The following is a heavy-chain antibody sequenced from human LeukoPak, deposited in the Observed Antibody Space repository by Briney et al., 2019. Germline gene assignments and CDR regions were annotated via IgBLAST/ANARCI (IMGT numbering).Heavy chain of an antibody. CDR3: ARVYYSSSYDYWYSDL. Sequence: PSETLSLTCAVYGGSFSGYYWSWIRQPPGKGLEWIGEINHSGSTNYNPSLKSRVTISVDTSKNQFSLKLSSVTAAVTAVYYCARVYYSSSYDYWYSDLWGRGTLVTVSS. J-gene: IGHJ2*01. CDR1: GGSFSGYY. V-gene: IGHV4-34*01. D-gene: IGHD6-13*01. CDR2: INHSGST.